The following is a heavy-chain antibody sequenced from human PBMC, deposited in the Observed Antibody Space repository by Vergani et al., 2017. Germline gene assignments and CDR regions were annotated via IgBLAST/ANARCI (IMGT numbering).Heavy chain of an antibody. Sequence: QVQLVQSGAEVKKPGSSVKVSCKASGGTFSSYAISWVRQAPGQGLEWMGGIIPIFGTANYAQKFQGRFTITADESTSTAYMELSSLRSEDTAVYYCARGSTLAAHYYYYGMDVWGQGTTVTVSS. D-gene: IGHD6-6*01. CDR3: ARGSTLAAHYYYYGMDV. J-gene: IGHJ6*02. V-gene: IGHV1-69*01. CDR1: GGTFSSYA. CDR2: IIPIFGTA.